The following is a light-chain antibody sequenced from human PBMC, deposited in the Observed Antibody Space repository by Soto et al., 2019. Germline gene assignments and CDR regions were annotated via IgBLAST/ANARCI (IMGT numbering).Light chain of an antibody. Sequence: DIQMTQSPSSLSASVGDRVTITCRASQSIITYLNWYRQKPGKAPKLLIYTASSLESGVPTRFSGSGSGTDFTLTISSLQPEDFAIYYCQQSYSIPLTFGAGTKVEIK. CDR2: TAS. CDR1: QSIITY. J-gene: IGKJ4*01. V-gene: IGKV1-39*01. CDR3: QQSYSIPLT.